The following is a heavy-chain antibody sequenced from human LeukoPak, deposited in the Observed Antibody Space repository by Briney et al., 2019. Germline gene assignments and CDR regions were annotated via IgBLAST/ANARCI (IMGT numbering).Heavy chain of an antibody. V-gene: IGHV1-2*02. CDR3: ARGVSSTSFYYMDV. D-gene: IGHD2-2*01. CDR2: IKPNSGGT. J-gene: IGHJ6*03. Sequence: ASVKVSCTASGYTFTGYYMHWVRQAPGQGLEWMGWIKPNSGGTNYAQKFQGRVTMTRDTSISTAYMELSRLRSDDTAVYYCARGVSSTSFYYMDVWGKGTTVTVSS. CDR1: GYTFTGYY.